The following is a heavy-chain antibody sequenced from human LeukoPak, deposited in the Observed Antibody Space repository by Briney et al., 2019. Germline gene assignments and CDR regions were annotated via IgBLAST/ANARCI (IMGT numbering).Heavy chain of an antibody. J-gene: IGHJ6*03. CDR1: GFTFSSYG. CDR2: IRYDGSNK. CDR3: AQDRSELDRSYYYYYYMDV. D-gene: IGHD3-3*01. V-gene: IGHV3-30*02. Sequence: PGGSLRLSCAASGFTFSSYGMNWVRQAPGKGLEWVAFIRYDGSNKYYAYSGKGRFTISRDNSQNTLSLQMKSLRAEDTAVYYCAQDRSELDRSYYYYYYMDVWGKGTTVTVSS.